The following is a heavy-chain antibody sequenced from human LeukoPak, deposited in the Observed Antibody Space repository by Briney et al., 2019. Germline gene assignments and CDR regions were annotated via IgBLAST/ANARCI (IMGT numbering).Heavy chain of an antibody. V-gene: IGHV4-39*01. J-gene: IGHJ3*02. CDR2: IYYSGST. Sequence: SETLSLTCTVSGGSISSYYWGWIRQPPGKGLEWIGSIYYSGSTYYNPSLKSRVTISVDTSKNQFSLKLSSVTAADTAVYYCARPWNRASLDAFDIWGQGTMVTVSS. CDR1: GGSISSYY. CDR3: ARPWNRASLDAFDI. D-gene: IGHD1-1*01.